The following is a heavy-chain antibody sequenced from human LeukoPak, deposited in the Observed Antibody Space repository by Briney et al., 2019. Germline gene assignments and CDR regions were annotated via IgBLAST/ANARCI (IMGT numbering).Heavy chain of an antibody. V-gene: IGHV4-39*07. CDR3: VKEGF. J-gene: IGHJ4*02. Sequence: SQTLSLTCTVSGGSISSSTYYWGWIRQPPGKGLEWIASMYYIGSTYYNPSLKSRVTISQDTSKDQFSLKLDSVTAADTAVYYCVKEGFWGRGTLVTVSS. CDR2: MYYIGST. CDR1: GGSISSSTYY.